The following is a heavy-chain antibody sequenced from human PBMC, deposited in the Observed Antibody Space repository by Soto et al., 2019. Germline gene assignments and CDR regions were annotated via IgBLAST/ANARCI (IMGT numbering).Heavy chain of an antibody. Sequence: VGSLILSCSSSGFTFSNYGMNWIRQAPGKGLEWVSSISSSSSYIYYADSVKGRFTISRDNAKNSLYLQMNSLRAEDTAVYYCARDQIDVVVVIVGYGMDVWGQGTTVTVSS. J-gene: IGHJ6*02. CDR2: ISSSSSYI. V-gene: IGHV3-21*01. CDR3: ARDQIDVVVVIVGYGMDV. CDR1: GFTFSNYG. D-gene: IGHD2-15*01.